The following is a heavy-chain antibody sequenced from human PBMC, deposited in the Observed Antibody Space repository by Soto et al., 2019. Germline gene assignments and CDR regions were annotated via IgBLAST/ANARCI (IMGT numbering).Heavy chain of an antibody. J-gene: IGHJ2*01. CDR1: GGTFSNYA. CDR2: SIPVFGTV. D-gene: IGHD3-22*01. CDR3: AKDYYGGRGYYSWYFDL. Sequence: QVQLVQSGAEVKRPGSSLKVSCKASGGTFSNYAISWVRQAPGQGLEWMGGSIPVFGTVNYAPTFVGRVTITADKSTATAYLELSSLRSEDTAVYYCAKDYYGGRGYYSWYFDLWGRGSLVTVSS. V-gene: IGHV1-69*06.